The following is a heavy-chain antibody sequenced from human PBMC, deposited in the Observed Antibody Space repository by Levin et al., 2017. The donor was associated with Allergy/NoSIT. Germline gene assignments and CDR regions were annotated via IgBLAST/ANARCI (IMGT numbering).Heavy chain of an antibody. Sequence: SCVASGFTFSNYAMTWVRQAPGTGLEWVSTITGSGDSTYYADSVKGRFTISRDNSKNTLSLQMNSLRAEDTAIFYCVKHRSASYSHYYAMDVWGQGTTVTVSS. J-gene: IGHJ6*02. V-gene: IGHV3-23*01. CDR2: ITGSGDST. CDR1: GFTFSNYA. D-gene: IGHD1-14*01. CDR3: VKHRSASYSHYYAMDV.